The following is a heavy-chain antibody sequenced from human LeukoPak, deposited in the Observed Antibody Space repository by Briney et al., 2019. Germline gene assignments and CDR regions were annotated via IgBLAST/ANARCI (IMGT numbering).Heavy chain of an antibody. J-gene: IGHJ6*02. CDR2: INSDGSST. V-gene: IGHV3-74*01. Sequence: PGGSLRLSCAASGFTFSSYWMHWVRQAPGKGLVWVSRINSDGSSTSYADSVKGRFTISRDNAKNSLYLQMNSLRAEDTAVYYCAREYYYDFWSGYYTANYYYYGMDVWGQGTTVTVSS. CDR3: AREYYYDFWSGYYTANYYYYGMDV. CDR1: GFTFSSYW. D-gene: IGHD3-3*01.